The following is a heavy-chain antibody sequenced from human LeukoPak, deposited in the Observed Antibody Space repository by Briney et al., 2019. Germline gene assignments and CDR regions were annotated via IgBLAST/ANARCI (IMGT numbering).Heavy chain of an antibody. V-gene: IGHV4-39*07. Sequence: PSETLSLTCTVSGGSISSSSYYWGWIRQPPGKGLEWIGSIYYSGSTYYNPSLKSRVTISVDTSKNQFSLKLSSVTAADTAVYYCARDPSSGWYLKGWFDPWGQGTLVTVSS. D-gene: IGHD6-19*01. CDR2: IYYSGST. J-gene: IGHJ5*02. CDR3: ARDPSSGWYLKGWFDP. CDR1: GGSISSSSYY.